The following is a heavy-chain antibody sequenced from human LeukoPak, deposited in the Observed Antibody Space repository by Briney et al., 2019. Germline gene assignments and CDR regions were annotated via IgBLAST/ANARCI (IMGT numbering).Heavy chain of an antibody. V-gene: IGHV3-23*01. CDR3: VKDPRDTYGTNWFVS. Sequence: GGSLRLSCVASGFSFGNYAMSWVRQAPGKGLQWVSQISGTGGATWYAGFARDRFTISRDNSKKTLYLQMSGLRVEDTAMYYCVKDPRDTYGTNWFVSWGQGTLLVVSS. D-gene: IGHD2-21*01. CDR1: GFSFGNYA. CDR2: ISGTGGAT. J-gene: IGHJ5*01.